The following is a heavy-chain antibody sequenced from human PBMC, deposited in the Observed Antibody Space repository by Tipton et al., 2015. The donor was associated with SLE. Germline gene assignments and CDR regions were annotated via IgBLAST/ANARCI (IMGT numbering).Heavy chain of an antibody. Sequence: TLSLTCAVYRGSFSGYYWSWIRQAPGKGLEWTGTIHHSGITYYNPSLKSRVTISVDTSKNQFSLKLRSVTAADTAVYYCAREYSGYDYRTFDHWGQGTLVTVSS. CDR2: IHHSGIT. J-gene: IGHJ4*02. CDR1: RGSFSGYY. D-gene: IGHD5-12*01. V-gene: IGHV4-34*01. CDR3: AREYSGYDYRTFDH.